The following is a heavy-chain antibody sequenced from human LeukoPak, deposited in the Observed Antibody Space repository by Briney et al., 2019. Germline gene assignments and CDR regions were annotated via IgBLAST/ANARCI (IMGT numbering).Heavy chain of an antibody. CDR3: ASTGDQLLLGGPFDY. J-gene: IGHJ4*02. V-gene: IGHV1-69*06. CDR1: GGTFGSYA. D-gene: IGHD2-2*01. Sequence: GASVKVSCKASGGTFGSYAISWVRQAPGQGLEWMGGIIPIFGTASYAQRFQGRVTITADKSTSTAYMELSSLRSEDTAVYYCASTGDQLLLGGPFDYWGQGTLVTVSS. CDR2: IIPIFGTA.